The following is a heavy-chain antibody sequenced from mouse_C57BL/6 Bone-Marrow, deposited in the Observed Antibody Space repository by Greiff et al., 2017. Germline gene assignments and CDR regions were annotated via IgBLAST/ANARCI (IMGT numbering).Heavy chain of an antibody. V-gene: IGHV1-15*01. J-gene: IGHJ3*01. CDR1: GYTFTDYE. CDR2: IDPETGGT. Sequence: QVQLKESGAELVRPGASVTLSCKASGYTFTDYEMHWVKQTPVHGLEWIGAIDPETGGTAYNQKFKGKAILTADKSSSTAYMELRSLTSEDSAVYYCTSSWDSAWFAYWGQGTLVTVSA. CDR3: TSSWDSAWFAY. D-gene: IGHD4-1*01.